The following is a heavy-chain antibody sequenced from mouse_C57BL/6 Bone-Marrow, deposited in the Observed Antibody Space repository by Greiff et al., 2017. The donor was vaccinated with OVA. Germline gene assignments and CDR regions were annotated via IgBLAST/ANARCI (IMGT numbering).Heavy chain of an antibody. J-gene: IGHJ4*01. Sequence: EVKLMESGGDLVKPGGSLKLSCAASGFTFSSYGMSWVRQTPDKRLEWVATISSGGSYTYYPDSVKGRFTISRDNAKNTLYLQMSSLKSEDTARYYCARPLHYYGSIYAMGDWGQGTSVTVSS. CDR1: GFTFSSYG. CDR3: ARPLHYYGSIYAMGD. V-gene: IGHV5-6*01. D-gene: IGHD1-1*01. CDR2: ISSGGSYT.